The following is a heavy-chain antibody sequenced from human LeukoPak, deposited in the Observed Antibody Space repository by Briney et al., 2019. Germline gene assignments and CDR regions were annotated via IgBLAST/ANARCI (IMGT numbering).Heavy chain of an antibody. CDR1: GFTFSSYA. J-gene: IGHJ4*03. CDR2: ISRSGGNT. V-gene: IGHV3-23*01. D-gene: IGHD6-13*01. CDR3: AKCMAEPGTCYFDN. Sequence: GGSLRLSCAASGFTFSSYAMTWVRQAPGKGLEWVSGISRSGGNTYYANSVKGRFTISRDNSKSTLYLQMNNLGAEDTALYYCAKCMAEPGTCYFDNWGRGTLVTVSS.